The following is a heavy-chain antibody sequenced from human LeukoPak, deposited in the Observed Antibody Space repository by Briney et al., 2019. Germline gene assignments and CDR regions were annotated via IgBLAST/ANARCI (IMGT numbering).Heavy chain of an antibody. CDR1: GYTFTSYY. J-gene: IGHJ6*02. CDR2: INPSGGST. V-gene: IGHV1-46*01. D-gene: IGHD1-26*01. Sequence: ASVKVSCKASGYTFTSYYMHWVRQAPGQGLEWMGIINPSGGSTSYAQKFQGRVTMTRDTSTSTAYMELSSLRSEDTAVYYCARRGSSYYYYYGMDVWGQGTTVTVSS. CDR3: ARRGSSYYYYYGMDV.